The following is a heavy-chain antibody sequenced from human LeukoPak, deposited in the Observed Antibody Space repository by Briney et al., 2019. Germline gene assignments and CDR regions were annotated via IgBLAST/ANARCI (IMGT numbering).Heavy chain of an antibody. J-gene: IGHJ4*02. CDR2: IYYSGST. CDR1: GGSISSYY. CDR3: ARRRDWQQYFDY. Sequence: SETLSLTCTASGGSISSYYWNWIRQPPGKGLEWIGYIYYSGSTNYNPSLKSRVTISVDTSKNQFSLKLSSVTAADTAVYYCARRRDWQQYFDYWGQGTLVTVSS. V-gene: IGHV4-59*08. D-gene: IGHD6-13*01.